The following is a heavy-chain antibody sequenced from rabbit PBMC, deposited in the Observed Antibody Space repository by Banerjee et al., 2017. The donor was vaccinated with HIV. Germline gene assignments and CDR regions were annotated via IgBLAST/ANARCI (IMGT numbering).Heavy chain of an antibody. CDR3: ARDDVGYAGVDVGTQGAFNL. J-gene: IGHJ4*01. V-gene: IGHV1S40*01. Sequence: QSLEESGGDLVKPGASLTLTCTASGFTFSSYWMSWVRQAPGKGLEWIACIYAGSGDNTYASWAKGRFTISKTSSTTVTLQMTSLTAADTATYFCARDDVGYAGVDVGTQGAFNLWGPGTLVTVS. D-gene: IGHD4-2*01. CDR1: GFTFSSYW. CDR2: IYAGSGDNT.